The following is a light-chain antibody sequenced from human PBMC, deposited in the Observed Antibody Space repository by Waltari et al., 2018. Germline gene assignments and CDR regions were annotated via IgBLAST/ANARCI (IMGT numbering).Light chain of an antibody. CDR1: QTVFYSPNNNNY. J-gene: IGKJ2*01. V-gene: IGKV4-1*01. CDR2: WAS. CDR3: QQYYGIPYT. Sequence: VMTQSPDSLAVSLGERATTNCRSRQTVFYSPNNNNYLAWYQQKPGQPPKLLISWASTRESGVPDRFSGSGSGTDFTLTISSLQAEDVAVYYCQQYYGIPYTFGQGTKLEIK.